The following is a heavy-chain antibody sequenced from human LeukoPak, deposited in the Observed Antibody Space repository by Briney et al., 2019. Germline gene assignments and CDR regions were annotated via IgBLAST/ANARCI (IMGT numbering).Heavy chain of an antibody. CDR2: ISSSGSTI. V-gene: IGHV3-11*04. D-gene: IGHD3-10*01. Sequence: PGGSLRLSCAASGFTLSDYYMIWIRQAPGKGLEWVSYISSSGSTIYYADSVKGRFTISRDNARNSLYLQMNSLRAEDTAVYYCAREKVIQGRNWFDPWGQGTLVTVSS. CDR1: GFTLSDYY. J-gene: IGHJ5*02. CDR3: AREKVIQGRNWFDP.